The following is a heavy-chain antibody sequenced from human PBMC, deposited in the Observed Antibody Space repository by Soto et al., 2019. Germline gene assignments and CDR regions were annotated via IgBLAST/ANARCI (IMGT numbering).Heavy chain of an antibody. Sequence: QVQLVESGGGVVQPGRSLRLSCAASGFTFSSYAMHWVRQAPGKGLERVAVISYEGTNKYYAGSVKGRFTISRDNSKNTLYLQMDSLRAEDTAVYYCVKAPYYDFWTSYFYFDSWGPGTLVTVSS. CDR2: ISYEGTNK. CDR3: VKAPYYDFWTSYFYFDS. V-gene: IGHV3-30*18. CDR1: GFTFSSYA. J-gene: IGHJ4*02. D-gene: IGHD3-3*01.